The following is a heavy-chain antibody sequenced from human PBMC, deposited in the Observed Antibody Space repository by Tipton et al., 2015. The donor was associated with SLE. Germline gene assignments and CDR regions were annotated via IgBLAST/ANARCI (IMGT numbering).Heavy chain of an antibody. CDR2: ISSSGGTI. Sequence: GSLRLSCAASGFTFSDYYMNWIRQAPGKGLEWVSYISSSGGTIYYADSVKGRFTISRDNAKNSLYLQMNSLRAEDTAVYYCARDAELYYDSRYGMDVWGQGTTVTVSS. CDR1: GFTFSDYY. J-gene: IGHJ6*02. V-gene: IGHV3-11*04. D-gene: IGHD3-22*01. CDR3: ARDAELYYDSRYGMDV.